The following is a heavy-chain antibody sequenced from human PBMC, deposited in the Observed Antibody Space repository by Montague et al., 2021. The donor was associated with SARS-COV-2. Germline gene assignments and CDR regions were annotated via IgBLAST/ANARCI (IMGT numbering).Heavy chain of an antibody. CDR3: AREQTYYYDSSGYYFDY. Sequence: SVKVSCKASGYTFTSYGINWVRQAPGQGLEWMGWISTYNGDTNYAQKLQGRVTMTTDTSTSTAYMELRSLRSDDTAVYYCAREQTYYYDSSGYYFDYWGQGTLVTVSS. D-gene: IGHD3-22*01. CDR2: ISTYNGDT. J-gene: IGHJ4*02. V-gene: IGHV1-18*01. CDR1: GYTFTSYG.